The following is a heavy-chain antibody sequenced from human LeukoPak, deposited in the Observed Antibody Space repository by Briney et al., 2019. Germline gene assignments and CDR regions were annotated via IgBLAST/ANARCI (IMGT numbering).Heavy chain of an antibody. CDR2: ISGSGGST. D-gene: IGHD3-22*01. V-gene: IGHV3-23*01. CDR1: GFTFSSYA. Sequence: GGSLRLSCAASGFTFSSYAMSWVRQAPGKGLEWVSAISGSGGSTYYADSVKGRFTISRDNSKNTLYLQMNSLRAEDTAVYYCAKALSNRITMIVVSGWGQGTLVTVSS. CDR3: AKALSNRITMIVVSG. J-gene: IGHJ4*02.